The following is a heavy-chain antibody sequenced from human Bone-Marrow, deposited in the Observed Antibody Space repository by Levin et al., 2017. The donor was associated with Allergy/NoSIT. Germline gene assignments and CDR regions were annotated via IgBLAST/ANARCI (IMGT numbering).Heavy chain of an antibody. J-gene: IGHJ4*02. V-gene: IGHV3-30-3*01. CDR3: ARERLPIFGVVIQTVYFDY. Sequence: PGGSLRLACAASGFTFSSYAMHWVRQAPGKGLEWVAVISYDGSNKYYADSVKGRFTISRDNSKNTLYLQMNSLRAEDTAVYYCARERLPIFGVVIQTVYFDYWGQGTLVTVSS. D-gene: IGHD3-3*01. CDR1: GFTFSSYA. CDR2: ISYDGSNK.